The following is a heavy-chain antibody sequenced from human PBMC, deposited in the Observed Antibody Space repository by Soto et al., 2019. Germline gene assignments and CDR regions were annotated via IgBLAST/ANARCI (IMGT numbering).Heavy chain of an antibody. V-gene: IGHV2-5*02. J-gene: IGHJ3*01. Sequence: HITLKESGPTLVKPTQTLTLTCIFSGFSFSADGVGVGWIRQPPGKTLEWLGLIYWDDDTRYRPSLKSRLTITKDSSKNQVVLTMTNMDPLDTATYYCAHAFGGTSWPNDAFDVWGQGTVVTVSS. CDR2: IYWDDDT. CDR1: GFSFSADGVG. CDR3: AHAFGGTSWPNDAFDV. D-gene: IGHD3-16*01.